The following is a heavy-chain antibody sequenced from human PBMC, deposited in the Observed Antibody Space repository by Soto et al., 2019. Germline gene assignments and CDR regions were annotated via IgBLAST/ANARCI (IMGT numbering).Heavy chain of an antibody. CDR1: GFTFSSYE. D-gene: IGHD2-15*01. J-gene: IGHJ5*02. Sequence: QPGGSLRLSCAASGFTFSSYEMNWVRQAPGKGLEWVSYISSSGSTIYYADSVKGRFTISRDNAKNSLYLQMNSLRAEDTAVYYCARGGRLGSGFDPWGQGTLVTVSS. V-gene: IGHV3-48*03. CDR2: ISSSGSTI. CDR3: ARGGRLGSGFDP.